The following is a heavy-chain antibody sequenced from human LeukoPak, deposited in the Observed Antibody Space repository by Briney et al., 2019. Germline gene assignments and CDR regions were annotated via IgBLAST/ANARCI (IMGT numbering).Heavy chain of an antibody. CDR2: TSDRGDYT. D-gene: IGHD1-7*01. Sequence: GGSLRLSCAASGFTFNNYVMNWVRQAPGKGLEWVSGTSDRGDYTYYADSVKGRFTISRDSSKNTLFLQMNSLRAEDTALYFCARKAQYNGHYPLDYWGQGTLVTVSS. V-gene: IGHV3-23*01. CDR1: GFTFNNYV. J-gene: IGHJ4*02. CDR3: ARKAQYNGHYPLDY.